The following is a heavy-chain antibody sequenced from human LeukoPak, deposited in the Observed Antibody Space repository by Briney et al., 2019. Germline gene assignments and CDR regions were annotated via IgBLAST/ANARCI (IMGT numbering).Heavy chain of an antibody. CDR1: GGSISTNTYY. Sequence: PSETLSLTCTVSGGSISTNTYYWGWIRQPPGKGLEWIGEINHSGSTNYNPSLKSRVTISVDTSKNQFSLKLSSVTATDTAVYYCARVKRGYSYGYPYYYYMDVWGKGTTVTVSS. D-gene: IGHD5-18*01. CDR3: ARVKRGYSYGYPYYYYMDV. J-gene: IGHJ6*03. V-gene: IGHV4-39*07. CDR2: INHSGST.